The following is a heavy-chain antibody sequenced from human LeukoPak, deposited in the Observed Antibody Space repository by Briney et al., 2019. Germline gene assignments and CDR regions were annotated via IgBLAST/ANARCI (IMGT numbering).Heavy chain of an antibody. CDR3: AKDKSAAGPYYFDY. V-gene: IGHV3-9*01. CDR1: GFTFDDYA. CDR2: ISWNSGSI. Sequence: PGGSLRLSCAASGFTFDDYAMHWVRQAPGKGLEWVSGISWNSGSIGYADSVKGRFTISRDNAKNSLYLQMNSLRAEDTALYYCAKDKSAAGPYYFDYWGQGTLVTVSS. D-gene: IGHD6-13*01. J-gene: IGHJ4*02.